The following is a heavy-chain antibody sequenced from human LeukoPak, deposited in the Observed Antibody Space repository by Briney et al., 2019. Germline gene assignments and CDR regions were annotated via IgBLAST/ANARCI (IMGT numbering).Heavy chain of an antibody. V-gene: IGHV3-30*04. CDR1: GFTFSSYA. CDR2: ISYDGSNK. CDR3: ARDTPEYGDSPDAFDI. J-gene: IGHJ3*02. Sequence: GGSLRLSCAASGFTFSSYAMHWVRQAPGKGLEWVAVISYDGSNKYYADSVKGRFTISRDNAKNSLYLQMNSLRDEDTAVYYCARDTPEYGDSPDAFDIWGQGTMVTVSS. D-gene: IGHD4-17*01.